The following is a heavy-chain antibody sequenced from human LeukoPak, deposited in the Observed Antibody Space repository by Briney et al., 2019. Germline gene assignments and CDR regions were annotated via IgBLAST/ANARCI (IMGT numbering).Heavy chain of an antibody. J-gene: IGHJ4*02. Sequence: SETLPLTCAVYGGSFSGYYWSWIRQPPGKGLEWIGEINHSGSTNYNPSLKSRVTISVDTSKNQFSLKLSSVTAADTAVYYCARGPFGDYVDYWGQGTLVTVSS. D-gene: IGHD3-10*01. V-gene: IGHV4-34*01. CDR1: GGSFSGYY. CDR3: ARGPFGDYVDY. CDR2: INHSGST.